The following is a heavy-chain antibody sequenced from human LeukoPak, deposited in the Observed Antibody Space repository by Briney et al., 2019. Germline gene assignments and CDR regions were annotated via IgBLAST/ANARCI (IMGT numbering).Heavy chain of an antibody. Sequence: GGSLRLSCAASGFSFGSYAMLWVRQAPGKGLEWVAFISYAENNKYYGDSVRGQFTISRDNSKNTLYLQMNSLRAEDTAVYYCARGRNYGSGYFDYWGQGTLVTVSS. J-gene: IGHJ4*02. V-gene: IGHV3-30-3*01. CDR3: ARGRNYGSGYFDY. CDR1: GFSFGSYA. CDR2: ISYAENNK. D-gene: IGHD3-10*01.